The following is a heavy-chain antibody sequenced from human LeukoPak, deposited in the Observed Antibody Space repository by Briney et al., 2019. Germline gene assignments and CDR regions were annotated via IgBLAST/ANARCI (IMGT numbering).Heavy chain of an antibody. V-gene: IGHV3-48*04. CDR3: ARDSAGFAR. D-gene: IGHD6-19*01. CDR1: GLTLSSYC. CDR2: MKTSNSTI. Sequence: AESLTLSCAASGLTLSSYCMSWVRQAPGKGPEWVADMKTSNSTIYYADSVKDRFTIARDNAKNSQYLQNNSMRAEDTAVYYCARDSAGFARWGRGTLVTVSS. J-gene: IGHJ5*02.